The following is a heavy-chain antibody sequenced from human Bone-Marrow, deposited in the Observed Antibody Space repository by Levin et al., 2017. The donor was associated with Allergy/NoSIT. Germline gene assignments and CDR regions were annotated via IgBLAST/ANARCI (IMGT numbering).Heavy chain of an antibody. J-gene: IGHJ4*02. V-gene: IGHV4-39*07. Sequence: SETLSLTCSVSDNSITSSDYFWGWIRQAPGKGLEWIGSVYSRADSYYNPSLKSRVSITVDRYNKQFSLEVKSVTAADTAVYFCARVVRLVVARPERYYFDVWVQGTRVTVAS. CDR2: VYSRADS. CDR3: ARVVRLVVARPERYYFDV. D-gene: IGHD3-10*02. CDR1: DNSITSSDYF.